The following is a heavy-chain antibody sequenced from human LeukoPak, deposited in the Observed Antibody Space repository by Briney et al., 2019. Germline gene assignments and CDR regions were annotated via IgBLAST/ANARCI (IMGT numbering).Heavy chain of an antibody. Sequence: GDSLKISCKGYGYSFTSYWIGWVRQMPGKGLEWMGIIHPGDSDTRYSPSFQGQVTISADKSISTASLQWSSLKASDTAMYYCARYTGSYFYFDYWGQGTLVTVSS. D-gene: IGHD1-26*01. CDR2: IHPGDSDT. CDR3: ARYTGSYFYFDY. J-gene: IGHJ4*02. CDR1: GYSFTSYW. V-gene: IGHV5-51*01.